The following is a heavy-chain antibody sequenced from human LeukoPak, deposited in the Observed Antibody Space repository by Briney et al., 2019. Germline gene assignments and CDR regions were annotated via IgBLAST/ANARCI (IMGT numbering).Heavy chain of an antibody. Sequence: QPGGSLRLSCAASGFTFSSYWMHWVRQAPGKGLEWVSAISGSGGSTYYADSVKGRFTISRDNSKNTLYLQMNSLRAEDTAVYYCAIKAAARVVTAICDYWGQGTLVTVSS. CDR1: GFTFSSYW. V-gene: IGHV3-23*01. J-gene: IGHJ4*02. CDR2: ISGSGGST. CDR3: AIKAAARVVTAICDY. D-gene: IGHD2-21*02.